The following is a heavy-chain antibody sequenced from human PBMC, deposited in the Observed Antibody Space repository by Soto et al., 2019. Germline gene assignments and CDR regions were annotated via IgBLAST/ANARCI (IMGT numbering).Heavy chain of an antibody. J-gene: IGHJ4*02. V-gene: IGHV4-59*01. Sequence: TLSLTCTVSGGSISSYYWSWIRQPPGKGLEWIGYIYYSGSTNYNPSLKSRVTISVDTSKNQFSLKLSSVTAADTAVYYCARGLTAMETYYFDYWGQGTLVTVSS. CDR3: ARGLTAMETYYFDY. D-gene: IGHD5-18*01. CDR1: GGSISSYY. CDR2: IYYSGST.